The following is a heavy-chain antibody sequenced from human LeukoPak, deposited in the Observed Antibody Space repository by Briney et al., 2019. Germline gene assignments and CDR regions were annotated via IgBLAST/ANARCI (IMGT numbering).Heavy chain of an antibody. CDR1: GFTFSSYG. D-gene: IGHD2-2*02. Sequence: GGSLRLSCAACGFTFSSYGMHWDRQAPGKGLEWVAVISYDGSNKYYADSVQGRFTISRDNSKNTLYLQMNSLRAEDTAVYYCAKVVVPAAILNWFDPWGQGTLFTVSS. CDR2: ISYDGSNK. V-gene: IGHV3-30*18. CDR3: AKVVVPAAILNWFDP. J-gene: IGHJ5*02.